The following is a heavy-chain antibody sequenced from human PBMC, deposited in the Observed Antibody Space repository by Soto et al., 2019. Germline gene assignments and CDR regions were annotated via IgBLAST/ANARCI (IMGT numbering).Heavy chain of an antibody. CDR1: GFTFSSYG. CDR2: ISYDGSNK. V-gene: IGHV3-30*18. D-gene: IGHD4-4*01. J-gene: IGHJ6*03. Sequence: PGGSLRLSCAASGFTFSSYGMHWVRQAPGKGLEWVAVISYDGSNKYYADSVKGRFTISRDNSKNTLYLQMNSLRAEDTAVYYCAKPDYSWDYYYYMDVWGKGTTVTVSS. CDR3: AKPDYSWDYYYYMDV.